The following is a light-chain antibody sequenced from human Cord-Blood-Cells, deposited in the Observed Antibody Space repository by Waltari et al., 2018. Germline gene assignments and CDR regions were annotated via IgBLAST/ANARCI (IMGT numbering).Light chain of an antibody. CDR3: QQRSNWPALT. V-gene: IGKV3-11*01. J-gene: IGKJ4*01. CDR2: DAS. Sequence: EIVLTQSPAPPSLSPGERATLSCRASQSVSSYLAWYQQKPGQAPRLLIYDASNRATGIPARFSGSGSGTDFTLTISSLEPEDFAVYYCQQRSNWPALTFGGGTKVEIK. CDR1: QSVSSY.